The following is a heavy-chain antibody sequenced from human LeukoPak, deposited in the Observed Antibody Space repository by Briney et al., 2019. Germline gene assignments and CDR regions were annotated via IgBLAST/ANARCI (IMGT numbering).Heavy chain of an antibody. CDR1: AHNFAGYY. CDR2: MNPHSGDT. D-gene: IGHD1-26*01. CDR3: ARSWGLVATTPLWD. V-gene: IGHV1-2*02. Sequence: GASVKVSCKASAHNFAGYYMHWVRQAPRQGLEWMGWMNPHSGDTNYAQTFQGRVTMTRDTSISTACMELSRLTSDDTAVYFCARSWGLVATTPLWDWGQGTLVTVSS. J-gene: IGHJ4*02.